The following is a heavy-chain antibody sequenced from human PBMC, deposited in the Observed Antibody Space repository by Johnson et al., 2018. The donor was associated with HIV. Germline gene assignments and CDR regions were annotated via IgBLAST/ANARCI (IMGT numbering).Heavy chain of an antibody. Sequence: VQLVESGGGLVQPGGSLRLSCAASGFTVSSNYMSWVRQAPGKGLDWVSVIFSGGTTYYAYSVNGRFTISRDNSKNTLYLQMNSLRAEDTALYYCARACRDGYTCDAFDIWGQGTMVTVSS. CDR1: GFTVSSNY. CDR2: IFSGGTT. V-gene: IGHV3-66*01. J-gene: IGHJ3*02. D-gene: IGHD5-24*01. CDR3: ARACRDGYTCDAFDI.